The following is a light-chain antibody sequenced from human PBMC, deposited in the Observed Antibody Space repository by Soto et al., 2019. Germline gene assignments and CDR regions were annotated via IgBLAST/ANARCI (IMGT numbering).Light chain of an antibody. CDR3: LLYIVSGIWV. V-gene: IGLV8-61*01. CDR1: SGSVSTRYY. CDR2: STS. J-gene: IGLJ3*02. Sequence: QTVVTQEPSFSVSPGGTVTLTCGVSSGSVSTRYYPIWYQQTPGQAPRTLIYSTSTRSSGVPDRFSGSIVGNKAALTISGAQADDESDYYCLLYIVSGIWVFGGGTKLTVL.